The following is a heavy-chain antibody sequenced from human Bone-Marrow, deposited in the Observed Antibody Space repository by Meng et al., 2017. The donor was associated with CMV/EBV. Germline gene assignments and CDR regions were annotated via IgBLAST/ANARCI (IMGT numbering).Heavy chain of an antibody. V-gene: IGHV3-74*01. CDR2: INEDGSRT. Sequence: GESLKISCAASGFTLSRYWMHWVRQAPGKGLVWVSRINEDGSRTDYADSVKGRFTISRDNGENTLYLEMNSLRAEDTAVYYCARPTHWGQGTLVTVSS. CDR1: GFTLSRYW. CDR3: ARPTH. J-gene: IGHJ4*02.